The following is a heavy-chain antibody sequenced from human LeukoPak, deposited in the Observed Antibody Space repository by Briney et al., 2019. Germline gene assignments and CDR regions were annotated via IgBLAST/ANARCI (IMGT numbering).Heavy chain of an antibody. D-gene: IGHD3-10*01. CDR3: ARGDPNYYGSGSYPSYYYYYGMDV. Sequence: ASVTVSCTASGGTFSSYAISWVRQAPGQGLEWMGGIIPIFGTANYAQKFQGRVTITADESTSTAYMELSSLRSEDTAVYYCARGDPNYYGSGSYPSYYYYYGMDVWGQGTTVTVSS. CDR2: IIPIFGTA. V-gene: IGHV1-69*13. CDR1: GGTFSSYA. J-gene: IGHJ6*02.